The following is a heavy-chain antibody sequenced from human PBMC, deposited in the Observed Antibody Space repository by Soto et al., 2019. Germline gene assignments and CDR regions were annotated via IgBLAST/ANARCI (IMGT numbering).Heavy chain of an antibody. CDR3: AREIGYSSTWPAY. CDR1: GFSLGSYG. CDR2: IVFDGKNE. D-gene: IGHD6-13*01. J-gene: IGHJ4*02. Sequence: QVQLVESGGGVVQPGRSLRLSCDVLGFSLGSYGRHWVGQAPGKGLGGGAVIVFDGKNENYGDSVKGRFTVSRDNSRNTLYLQMNSLRVEDTAVYFCAREIGYSSTWPAYWGQGTLVTVSS. V-gene: IGHV3-33*01.